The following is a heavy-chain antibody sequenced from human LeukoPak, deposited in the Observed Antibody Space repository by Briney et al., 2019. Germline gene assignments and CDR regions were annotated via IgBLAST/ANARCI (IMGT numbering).Heavy chain of an antibody. CDR1: GGTFSSYA. CDR2: IIPIFGTA. V-gene: IGHV1-69*05. Sequence: ASVKVSCKASGGTFSSYAISWVRQAPGQGLERMGGIIPIFGTANYAQKFQGRVTITTDESTSTAYMELSSLRSEDTAVYYCARVSLNYYDSSGYFDYWGQGTLVTVSS. J-gene: IGHJ4*02. CDR3: ARVSLNYYDSSGYFDY. D-gene: IGHD3-22*01.